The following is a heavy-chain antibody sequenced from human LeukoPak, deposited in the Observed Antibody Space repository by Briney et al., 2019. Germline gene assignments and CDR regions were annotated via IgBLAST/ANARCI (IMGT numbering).Heavy chain of an antibody. CDR3: ARALGVVAATQSDY. D-gene: IGHD2-15*01. CDR1: GFTFSSYK. J-gene: IGHJ4*02. CDR2: INGGVGDV. V-gene: IGHV3-21*01. Sequence: GGSLRLSCAASGFTFSSYKMTWVRQAPGRGLEWVSSINGGVGDVYYADSVKGRFTVSRDNAKNSLYLQMNSLRAEDTAVYYCARALGVVAATQSDYWGQGTLVTVSS.